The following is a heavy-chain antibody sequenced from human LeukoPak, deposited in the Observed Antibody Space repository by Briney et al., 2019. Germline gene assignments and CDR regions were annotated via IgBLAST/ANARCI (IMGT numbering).Heavy chain of an antibody. CDR3: ARASLRGDGYNSYYFDY. V-gene: IGHV3-30-3*01. CDR2: ISYDGSNK. D-gene: IGHD5-24*01. Sequence: GGSLRLSCAASGFTFSSYAMHWVRQAPGKGLEWVAVISYDGSNKYYADSVKGRFTISRDNSKNTLYLQMNSLRAEDTAVYYCARASLRGDGYNSYYFDYWGQGTLVTVSS. J-gene: IGHJ4*02. CDR1: GFTFSSYA.